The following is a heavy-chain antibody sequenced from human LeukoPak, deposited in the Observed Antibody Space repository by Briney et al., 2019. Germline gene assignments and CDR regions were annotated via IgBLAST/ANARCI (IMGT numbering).Heavy chain of an antibody. V-gene: IGHV3-48*03. Sequence: GGSLRLSCAASGFTFSSYEMNWVRQALGKGLEWVSYISSSGSTIYYADSVKGRFTISRDNAKNSLYQQMNSLRVEDTAVYYCARDGRWINYYDGSSPVWGQGTLVTVSS. CDR1: GFTFSSYE. CDR3: ARDGRWINYYDGSSPV. D-gene: IGHD3-22*01. J-gene: IGHJ4*02. CDR2: ISSSGSTI.